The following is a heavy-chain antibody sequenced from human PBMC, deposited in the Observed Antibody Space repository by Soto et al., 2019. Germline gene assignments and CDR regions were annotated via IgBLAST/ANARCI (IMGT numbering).Heavy chain of an antibody. Sequence: QVQLVESGGGVVQPGRSLRLSCAASGFIFSSYAMHRVRQAPGKGLEWVAVISYDGSNEYYADSVKGRFTISRDNSKNTLYLQMNSLRAEDTAVYYCATAGRLRWKDYWGQGTLVTVSS. CDR2: ISYDGSNE. CDR3: ATAGRLRWKDY. J-gene: IGHJ4*02. D-gene: IGHD4-17*01. CDR1: GFIFSSYA. V-gene: IGHV3-30-3*01.